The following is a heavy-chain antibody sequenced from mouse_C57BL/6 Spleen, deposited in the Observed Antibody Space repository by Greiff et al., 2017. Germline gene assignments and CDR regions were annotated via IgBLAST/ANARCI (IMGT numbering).Heavy chain of an antibody. J-gene: IGHJ4*01. CDR3: AREAFRYYAMDY. V-gene: IGHV1-72*01. CDR1: GYTFTSYW. CDR2: IDPNSGST. Sequence: VQLLQSGADLVKPGASVKLSCKASGYTFTSYWMHWVKQRPGRGLEWVGTIDPNSGSTKYNEKFKSKATLTVDKPSSTAYMQLSSLTSEDSAVYYCAREAFRYYAMDYWGQGTSVTVSS.